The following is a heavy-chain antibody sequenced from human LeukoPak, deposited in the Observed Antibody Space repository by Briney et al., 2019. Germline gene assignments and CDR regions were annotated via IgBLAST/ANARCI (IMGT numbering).Heavy chain of an antibody. CDR2: IYWDDDK. CDR1: GFSLSTSGVG. V-gene: IGHV2-5*02. D-gene: IGHD3-10*01. CDR3: ARYGSGSYWHYYYYYMDV. J-gene: IGHJ6*03. Sequence: SGPTLVKPTQTLTLTCTFSGFSLSTSGVGVGWIRQPPGKALEWLALIYWDDDKRYSPSLKSRLTITKDTSKNQVVLTMTNMDPVDTATYYCARYGSGSYWHYYYYYMDVWGKGTTVTVSS.